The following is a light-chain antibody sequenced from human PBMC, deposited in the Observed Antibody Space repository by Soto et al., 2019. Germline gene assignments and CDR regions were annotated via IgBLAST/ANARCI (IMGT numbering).Light chain of an antibody. J-gene: IGLJ1*01. CDR1: GSDIGAYNY. CDR3: SSFTTSYFYV. V-gene: IGLV2-14*01. Sequence: SVLTQPASVSGSPGQSITISCTGTGSDIGAYNYVSWYQQHPGKAPKLIIYGVTHRPSGVSTRFSASKSAYTASLTISGLQAEDEADYYCSSFTTSYFYVFGPGTKVTV. CDR2: GVT.